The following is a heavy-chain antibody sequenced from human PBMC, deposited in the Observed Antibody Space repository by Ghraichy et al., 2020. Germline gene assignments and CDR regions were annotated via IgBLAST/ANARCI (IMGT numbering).Heavy chain of an antibody. CDR2: IYWDDDK. Sequence: SGPTLVKPTQTLTLTCTFSGFSLSTSGVGVGWIRQPPGKALEWLALIYWDDDKRYSPSLKSRLTITKDTSKNQVVLTMTNMDPVDTATYYCAHRRRIPYYYDSSGYWIDYWGQGTLVTVSS. CDR1: GFSLSTSGVG. CDR3: AHRRRIPYYYDSSGYWIDY. D-gene: IGHD3-22*01. J-gene: IGHJ4*02. V-gene: IGHV2-5*02.